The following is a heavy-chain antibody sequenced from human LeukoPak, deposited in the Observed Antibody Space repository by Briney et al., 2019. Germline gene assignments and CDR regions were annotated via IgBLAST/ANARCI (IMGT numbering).Heavy chain of an antibody. CDR2: INHSGST. V-gene: IGHV4-34*01. J-gene: IGHJ4*02. D-gene: IGHD3-10*01. CDR3: ARRSRTDPRGFDY. Sequence: KSSETLSLTCAVYGGSFSGYYWSWIRQPPGKGLEWIGEINHSGSTNYNPSLKSRVTISVDTSKNQFSLKLSSVTAADTAVYYCARRSRTDPRGFDYWGQGTLVTVSS. CDR1: GGSFSGYY.